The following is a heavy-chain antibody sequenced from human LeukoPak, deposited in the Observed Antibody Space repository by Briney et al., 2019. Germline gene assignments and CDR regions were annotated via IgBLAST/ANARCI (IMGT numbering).Heavy chain of an antibody. D-gene: IGHD4-17*01. CDR2: IYYSGST. CDR1: GGSISSSSYY. J-gene: IGHJ5*02. CDR3: ARSAQDYGDYLAYVWFDP. Sequence: PSETLSLTCTVSGGSISSSSYYWGWIRQPPGKGLEWIGSIYYSGSTYYNPSLKSRVTISVDTSKNQFSLKLSSVTAADTAVYYCARSAQDYGDYLAYVWFDPWGQGTLVTVSS. V-gene: IGHV4-39*01.